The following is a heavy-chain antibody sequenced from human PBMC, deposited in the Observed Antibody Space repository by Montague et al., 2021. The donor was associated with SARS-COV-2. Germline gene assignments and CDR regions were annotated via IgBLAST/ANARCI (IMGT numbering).Heavy chain of an antibody. V-gene: IGHV4-39*01. CDR1: GASISSSENS. Sequence: SETLSLTCTVSGASISSSENSWGWIRQSPGKGLEWFGNIFYSGTTYFNPSLRSRIAISVDTSKNQFSLKVTSVTAADTAVYYCARHVTFGGVVVALDYWGQGHLVSVSS. D-gene: IGHD3-16*02. J-gene: IGHJ4*02. CDR3: ARHVTFGGVVVALDY. CDR2: IFYSGTT.